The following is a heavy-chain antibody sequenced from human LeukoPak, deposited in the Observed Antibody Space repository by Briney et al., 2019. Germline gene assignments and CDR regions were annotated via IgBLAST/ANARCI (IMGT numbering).Heavy chain of an antibody. Sequence: SETLSLTCTVSGGSIRSSSYYWTWIRQPPGKGLEWIGEINHSGSTNYNPSLKSRVTMSVDTSKNQFSLKLSSVTAADTAVYHCARSFDYDSRGYYLNYWGQGTLITVSS. J-gene: IGHJ4*02. V-gene: IGHV4-39*07. CDR3: ARSFDYDSRGYYLNY. D-gene: IGHD3-22*01. CDR1: GGSIRSSSYY. CDR2: INHSGST.